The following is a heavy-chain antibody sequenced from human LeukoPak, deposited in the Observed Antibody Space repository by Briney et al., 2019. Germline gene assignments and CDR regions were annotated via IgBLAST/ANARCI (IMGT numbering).Heavy chain of an antibody. CDR2: ISSSSSYI. Sequence: GGSLRLSCAASGFTFSSYSMNWVRQAPGKGLEWVSSISSSSSYIYYADSVKGRFTISRDNAKNSLYLQMNSLRAEDTAVYYCARARRDYYDSSGPIDYWGQGTLVTVSS. CDR1: GFTFSSYS. CDR3: ARARRDYYDSSGPIDY. D-gene: IGHD3-22*01. V-gene: IGHV3-21*01. J-gene: IGHJ4*02.